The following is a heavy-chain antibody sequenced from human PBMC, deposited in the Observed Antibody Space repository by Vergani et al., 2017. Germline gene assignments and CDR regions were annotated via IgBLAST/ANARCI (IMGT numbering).Heavy chain of an antibody. CDR1: EYSFGNYW. D-gene: IGHD1-1*01. Sequence: EVELVQSGPEMRKPGESLKISCKGSEYSFGNYWIGWVRQMPGQGLEWMGIIYPADSYTRYSPSFQGQVTISADKSISTAFLQWDRLKASDTALYYCARNTTYTDSWGQGTRVTVAS. CDR2: IYPADSYT. CDR3: ARNTTYTDS. J-gene: IGHJ4*02. V-gene: IGHV5-51*03.